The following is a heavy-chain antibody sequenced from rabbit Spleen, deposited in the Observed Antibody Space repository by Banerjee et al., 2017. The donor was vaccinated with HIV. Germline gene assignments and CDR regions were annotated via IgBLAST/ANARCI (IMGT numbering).Heavy chain of an antibody. D-gene: IGHD4-2*01. CDR3: ARQTGDAWYAGGL. CDR1: GFSFSSSDW. CDR2: IDPVFGTT. V-gene: IGHV1S40*01. Sequence: QSLEESGGDLVKPGASLTLTCTASGFSFSSSDWIYWVRQAPGKGLEWIGYIDPVFGTTYYASWATGRFTISKTSSTVDLKMTSLTAADTATYFCARQTGDAWYAGGLWGPGTLVTVS. J-gene: IGHJ4*01.